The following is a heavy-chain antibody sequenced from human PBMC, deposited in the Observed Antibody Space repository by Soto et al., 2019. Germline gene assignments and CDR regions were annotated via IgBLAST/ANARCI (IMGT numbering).Heavy chain of an antibody. CDR2: IYYSGNT. Sequence: SETLSLTCSVSGGSITTYYWSWIRQPPGKGLEWIGYIYYSGNTNYNPSLESRVTISVDTSKNQFSLRLTSATAADTAVYYCAGAAKRYNWFDPWGQGTLVTVSS. V-gene: IGHV4-59*01. CDR1: GGSITTYY. D-gene: IGHD5-18*01. CDR3: AGAAKRYNWFDP. J-gene: IGHJ5*02.